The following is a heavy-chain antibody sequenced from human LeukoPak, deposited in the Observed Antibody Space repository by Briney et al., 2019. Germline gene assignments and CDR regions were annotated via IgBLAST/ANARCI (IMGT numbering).Heavy chain of an antibody. V-gene: IGHV4-59*08. CDR1: GGSISGYY. D-gene: IGHD3-10*01. Sequence: SETLSLTRTVSGGSISGYYWSWIRQPPGKGLEWIGYIYYSGSTNYNPSLESRVTISVGTSKNQFSLKLRSVTAADTAVYYCARHFGSGTYPLEYWGQGTLVTVSS. J-gene: IGHJ4*02. CDR3: ARHFGSGTYPLEY. CDR2: IYYSGST.